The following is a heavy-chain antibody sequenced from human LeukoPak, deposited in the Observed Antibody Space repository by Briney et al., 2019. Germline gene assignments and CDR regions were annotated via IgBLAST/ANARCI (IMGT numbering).Heavy chain of an antibody. J-gene: IGHJ6*04. Sequence: GGSLRLSCAASGFTFSNYDVNWVRQAPGKGLEWVSYISSSGSTIYYADSVKGRFTISRDNAKNSLYLQMNSLRAEDTAVYYCAELGITMIGGVWGKGTTVTISS. V-gene: IGHV3-48*03. D-gene: IGHD3-10*02. CDR2: ISSSGSTI. CDR3: AELGITMIGGV. CDR1: GFTFSNYD.